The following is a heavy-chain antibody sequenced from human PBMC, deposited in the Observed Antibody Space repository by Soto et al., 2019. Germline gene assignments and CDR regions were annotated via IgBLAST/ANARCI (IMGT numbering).Heavy chain of an antibody. CDR3: AREEVPQWFTRGYYGMDV. Sequence: GTLALTCAVYGGSFSGYYWTWIRQPAGKGLEWIGDINHSGSTNYNSSLKSRVTISVDTSKNQLSLSLRSVTAADTAVYYCAREEVPQWFTRGYYGMDVWGQGTTVTVSS. CDR1: GGSFSGYY. D-gene: IGHD2-2*01. CDR2: INHSGST. J-gene: IGHJ6*02. V-gene: IGHV4-34*01.